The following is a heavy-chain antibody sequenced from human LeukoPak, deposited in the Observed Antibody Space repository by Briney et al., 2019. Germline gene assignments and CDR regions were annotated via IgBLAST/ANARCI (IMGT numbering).Heavy chain of an antibody. J-gene: IGHJ4*02. D-gene: IGHD3-3*01. CDR1: GFTFTSSA. CDR3: AAAQYDFWSGYYNFDY. CDR2: IVVGSGNT. Sequence: SVKVSCKASGFTFTSSAVQWVRQARGQRLERIGWIVVGSGNTNYAQKFQERVTITRDMSTSTAYMELSSLRSEDTAVYYCAAAQYDFWSGYYNFDYWGQGTLVTVSS. V-gene: IGHV1-58*01.